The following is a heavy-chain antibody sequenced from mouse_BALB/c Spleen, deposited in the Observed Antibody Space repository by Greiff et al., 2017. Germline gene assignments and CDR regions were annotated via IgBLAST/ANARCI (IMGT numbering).Heavy chain of an antibody. V-gene: IGHV5-17*02. CDR3: ARSTGNYYAMDY. CDR1: GFTFSSFG. J-gene: IGHJ4*01. Sequence: EVHLVGSGGGLVQPGGSRKLSCAASGFTFSSFGMHWVRQAPEKGLEWVAYISSGSSTIYYADTVKGRFTISRDNPKNTLFLQMTSLRSEDTAMYYCARSTGNYYAMDYWGQGTSVTVSS. CDR2: ISSGSSTI. D-gene: IGHD1-1*02.